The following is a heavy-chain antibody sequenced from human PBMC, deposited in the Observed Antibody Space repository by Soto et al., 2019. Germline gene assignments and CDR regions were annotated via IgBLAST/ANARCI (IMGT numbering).Heavy chain of an antibody. CDR1: GGSISSGAYY. CDR3: ARVGISSSDAFDI. CDR2: IYYSGNT. Sequence: QVQLQESGPGLVKPSQTLSLTCTVSGGSISSGAYYWSWIRQHPGEALEWIGYIYYSGNTYYNPSLKRRVMISVDTSKNQFSLRLSSVTAADTAVYYCARVGISSSDAFDIWGHGTMVTVSS. V-gene: IGHV4-31*03. J-gene: IGHJ3*02. D-gene: IGHD6-6*01.